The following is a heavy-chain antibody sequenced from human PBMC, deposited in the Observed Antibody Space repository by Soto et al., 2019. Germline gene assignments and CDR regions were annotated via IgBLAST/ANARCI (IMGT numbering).Heavy chain of an antibody. CDR1: GLTFNTYA. V-gene: IGHV3-30*03. Sequence: QVQLVESGGGVGQPGTSLRLSCAASGLTFNTYAMNWIRLAPGKGLEWVAVISNDGSNKYYADSVKGRFTISRDNSKNTVCLQMNSLRGEDTGVFYCASGRGYCSESSCSYFDYFQHWGQGAWSSSPQ. D-gene: IGHD2-2*01. J-gene: IGHJ1*01. CDR2: ISNDGSNK. CDR3: ASGRGYCSESSCSYFDYFQH.